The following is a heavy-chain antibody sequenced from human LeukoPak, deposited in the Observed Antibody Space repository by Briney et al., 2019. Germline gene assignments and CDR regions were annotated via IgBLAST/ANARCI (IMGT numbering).Heavy chain of an antibody. CDR3: ATEQVSGSAWGFDY. V-gene: IGHV4-34*01. CDR1: GGSFSGYY. Sequence: SETLSLTCVVYGGSFSGYYWSWIRQPPGKGLEWIGEINHSGSTNYNPSLKSRVIISVDTSKNQFSLRLSSVTAADTAVYYCATEQVSGSAWGFDYWGQGSLVTVSS. D-gene: IGHD6-19*01. CDR2: INHSGST. J-gene: IGHJ4*02.